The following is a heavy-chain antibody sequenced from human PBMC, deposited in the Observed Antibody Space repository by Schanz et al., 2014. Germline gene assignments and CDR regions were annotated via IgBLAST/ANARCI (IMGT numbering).Heavy chain of an antibody. CDR2: IKQDGSAK. J-gene: IGHJ4*02. CDR3: ARVLGGDEGLDQ. D-gene: IGHD4-17*01. V-gene: IGHV3-7*01. Sequence: EVQLVESGGGLVQPGGSLRLSCAASGFTFSDSWMHWVRQAPGKGLVWVANIKQDGSAKNYVDSVKGRFTISRDNPKNSLCLQMNSLRAEDTALYYCARVLGGDEGLDQWGQGTLVTVSS. CDR1: GFTFSDSW.